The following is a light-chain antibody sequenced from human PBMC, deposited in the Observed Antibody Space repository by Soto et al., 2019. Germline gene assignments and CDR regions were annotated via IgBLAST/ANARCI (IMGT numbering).Light chain of an antibody. CDR1: QGTSSY. CDR3: QQYGSSPPVT. CDR2: GAS. Sequence: DIQLTQSPSFLSASVGDRVTITCRASQGTSSYLAWFQQKPGRAPKLLIYGASTLQSGVPARFSGSGSGTDFTLTISRLEPEDFAVYYCQQYGSSPPVTFGQGTKVDIK. J-gene: IGKJ1*01. V-gene: IGKV1-9*01.